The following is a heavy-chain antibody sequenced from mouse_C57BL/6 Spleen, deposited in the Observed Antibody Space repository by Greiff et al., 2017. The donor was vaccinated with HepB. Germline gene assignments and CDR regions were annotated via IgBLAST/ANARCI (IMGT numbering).Heavy chain of an antibody. D-gene: IGHD1-1*01. CDR2: INPNNGGT. V-gene: IGHV1-26*01. CDR3: ARYGVLRSTRDYYFDY. J-gene: IGHJ2*01. CDR1: GYTFTDYY. Sequence: EVQLQQSGPELVKPGASVKISCKASGYTFTDYYMNWVKQSHGKSLEWIGDINPNNGGTSYNQKFKGKATLTVDKSSSTAYMELRSLTSEDSAVYYCARYGVLRSTRDYYFDYWGQGTTLTVSS.